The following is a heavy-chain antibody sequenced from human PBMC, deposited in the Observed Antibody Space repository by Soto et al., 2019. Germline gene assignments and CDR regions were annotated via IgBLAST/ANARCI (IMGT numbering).Heavy chain of an antibody. CDR3: ARQIYDSDTGPNFQYYFDS. V-gene: IGHV5-10-1*01. Sequence: ESLKISCKGSGYSFAGYWITWVRQKPGKGLEWMGRIDPSDSQTYYSPSFRGHVTISVTKSITTVFLQWSSLRASDTAMYYCARQIYDSDTGPNFQYYFDSWGQGTPVTVSS. CDR2: IDPSDSQT. CDR1: GYSFAGYW. J-gene: IGHJ4*02. D-gene: IGHD3-22*01.